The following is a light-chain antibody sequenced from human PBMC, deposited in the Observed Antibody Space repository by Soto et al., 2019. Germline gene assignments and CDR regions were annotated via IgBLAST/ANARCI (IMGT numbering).Light chain of an antibody. CDR1: QSISSW. Sequence: DIQMTHFPSTLSASVGDRVTITCRASQSISSWLAWYQQKPGKAPKLLIYKASSLESGVPSTFSGSGSGTEFTLTISGLQPDDFATYYCQHYDTYPYTFGQGTKLEIK. V-gene: IGKV1-5*03. CDR2: KAS. J-gene: IGKJ2*01. CDR3: QHYDTYPYT.